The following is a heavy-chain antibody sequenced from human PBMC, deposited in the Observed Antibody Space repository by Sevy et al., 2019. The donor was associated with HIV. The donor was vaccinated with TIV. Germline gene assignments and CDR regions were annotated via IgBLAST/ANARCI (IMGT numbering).Heavy chain of an antibody. D-gene: IGHD5-18*01. Sequence: SETLSLTCSVSGGSISSYYWSWIRQPPGKGLEWIDYSGSTSYNSSLKSRVTISVDRSKNQFSLKLRSVTAADTAIYYCARVRYTYDFPIFFDYWGQGILVTVSS. CDR1: GGSISSYY. J-gene: IGHJ4*02. CDR2: YSGST. CDR3: ARVRYTYDFPIFFDY. V-gene: IGHV4-59*01.